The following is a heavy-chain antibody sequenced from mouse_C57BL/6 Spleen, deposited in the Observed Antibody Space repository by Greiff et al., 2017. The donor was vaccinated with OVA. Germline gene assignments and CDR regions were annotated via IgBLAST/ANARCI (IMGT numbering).Heavy chain of an antibody. J-gene: IGHJ2*01. Sequence: QVQLQQPGAELVRPGSSVKLSCKASGYTFTSYWMHWVKQRPIQGLEWIGNIDPSDSETHYNQKFKDKATLTVDKSSSTAYMQLSSLTSEDSAVYYCARVLRPYYCDYWGQGTTLTVSS. V-gene: IGHV1-52*01. CDR3: ARVLRPYYCDY. D-gene: IGHD3-2*02. CDR2: IDPSDSET. CDR1: GYTFTSYW.